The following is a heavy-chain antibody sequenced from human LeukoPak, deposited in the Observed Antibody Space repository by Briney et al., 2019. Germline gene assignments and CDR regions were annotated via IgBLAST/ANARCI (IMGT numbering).Heavy chain of an antibody. J-gene: IGHJ1*01. D-gene: IGHD3-22*01. V-gene: IGHV3-53*01. CDR2: IYSGGST. CDR1: GFTVSSNY. Sequence: TGGSLRLSCAASGFTVSSNYMSWVRQAPGKGLEWVSCIYSGGSTNYADSVKGRFTISRDNSKNTLYLQMNSLRAEDTAVYYCATGMENYDGSGYYSYFQHWGQGTLVTVSS. CDR3: ATGMENYDGSGYYSYFQH.